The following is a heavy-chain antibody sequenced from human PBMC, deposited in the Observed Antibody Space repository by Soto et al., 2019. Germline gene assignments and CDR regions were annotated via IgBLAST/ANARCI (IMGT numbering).Heavy chain of an antibody. V-gene: IGHV3-9*01. CDR3: VKEIQEPWPVSPFEN. Sequence: EVQLVESGGGLVQPGRSLRLSCVASGFTFDSYAMHWVRQAPGKGLEWVSGISWNSGSIGYEDSVKGRFTISRDNAQKPLYLGKNRLRVEDKAFYYCVKEIQEPWPVSPFENWGPGALGTVSS. CDR2: ISWNSGSI. CDR1: GFTFDSYA. J-gene: IGHJ4*02.